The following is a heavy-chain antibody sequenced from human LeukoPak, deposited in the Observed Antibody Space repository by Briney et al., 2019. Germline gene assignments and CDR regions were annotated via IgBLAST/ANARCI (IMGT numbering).Heavy chain of an antibody. CDR2: ISAYNGNT. Sequence: ALVKVSCKASGYTFTGYYMHWVRQAPGQGLEWMGWISAYNGNTNYAQNLQGRVTMTTDTSTSTAYMELRSLRSDDTAMYFCAIDYYDSSGYYEPDYWGQGTLVTVSS. CDR1: GYTFTGYY. V-gene: IGHV1-18*04. D-gene: IGHD3-22*01. J-gene: IGHJ4*02. CDR3: AIDYYDSSGYYEPDY.